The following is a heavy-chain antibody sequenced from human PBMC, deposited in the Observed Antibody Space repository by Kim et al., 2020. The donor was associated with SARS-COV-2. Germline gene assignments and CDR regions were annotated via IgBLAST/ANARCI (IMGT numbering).Heavy chain of an antibody. D-gene: IGHD3-10*01. V-gene: IGHV4-59*01. CDR3: ARDRFGWVWFDP. J-gene: IGHJ5*02. Sequence: TYIPSLKSRVTISVDTSKNQFSLKLSSVTAADTAGYYGARDRFGWVWFDPWGQGTLVTVSS.